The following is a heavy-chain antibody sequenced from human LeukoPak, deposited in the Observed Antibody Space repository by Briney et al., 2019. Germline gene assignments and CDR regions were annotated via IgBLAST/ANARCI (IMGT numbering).Heavy chain of an antibody. D-gene: IGHD6-13*01. J-gene: IGHJ6*02. CDR3: ARQFSSRDSFDYYYYVMDV. V-gene: IGHV4-39*01. CDR1: GGSISSGRYY. CDR2: VYYSGST. Sequence: SETLSLTCTVSGGSISSGRYYWGWIRQSPERGLEWIASVYYSGSTYYSPSLKSRITVSVDTSKNQFSLKLSSVSAADTARYYCARQFSSRDSFDYYYYVMDVWGQGTTVIVSS.